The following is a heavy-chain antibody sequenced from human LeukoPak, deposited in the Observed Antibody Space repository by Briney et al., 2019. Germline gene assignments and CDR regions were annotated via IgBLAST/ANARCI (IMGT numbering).Heavy chain of an antibody. CDR3: AGNPYVDTAMARDRGGFYDY. Sequence: PGGSLRLSCAASGFTFSSYEMNWVRQAPGKGLEWVSYISSSGSTIYYADSVKGRFTISRDNAKNSLYLQMNSLRAEDTAVYYCAGNPYVDTAMARDRGGFYDYWGQGTLVAVSS. D-gene: IGHD5-18*01. CDR1: GFTFSSYE. V-gene: IGHV3-48*03. CDR2: ISSSGSTI. J-gene: IGHJ4*02.